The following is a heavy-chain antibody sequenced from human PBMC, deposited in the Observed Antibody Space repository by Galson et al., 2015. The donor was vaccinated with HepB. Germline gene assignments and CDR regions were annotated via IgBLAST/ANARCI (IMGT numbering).Heavy chain of an antibody. CDR3: ARVYFGSGSSSAYWYFDL. CDR2: ISSTGTTM. V-gene: IGHV3-48*02. CDR1: GFTFSSYT. J-gene: IGHJ2*01. Sequence: SLRLSCAASGFTFSSYTMDWVRQAPGKGLESVSYISSTGTTMYYADSATGRFTISIDNAQNSLYLQMDSLRDEDTAVYYCARVYFGSGSSSAYWYFDLWGRGALVTVSS. D-gene: IGHD3-10*01.